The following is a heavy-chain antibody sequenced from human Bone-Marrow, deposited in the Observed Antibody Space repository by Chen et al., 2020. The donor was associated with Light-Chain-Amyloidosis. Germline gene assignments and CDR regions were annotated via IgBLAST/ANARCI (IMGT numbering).Heavy chain of an antibody. J-gene: IGHJ5*02. CDR1: GGSISSSSYY. CDR2: IYYSGST. Sequence: QLQLQESGPGLVKPSETLSLTCTVSGGSISSSSYYWGWIRQPPGKGLEWIGSIYYSGSTYYNPSLKSRVTISVDTSKNQFSLKLSSVTAADTAVYYCARHRRGLYWFDPWGQGTLVTVSS. V-gene: IGHV4-39*01. CDR3: ARHRRGLYWFDP.